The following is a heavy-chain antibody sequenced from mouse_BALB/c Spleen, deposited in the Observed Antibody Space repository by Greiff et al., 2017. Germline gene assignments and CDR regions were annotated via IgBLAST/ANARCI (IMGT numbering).Heavy chain of an antibody. CDR2: ISYDGSN. CDR1: GYSITSGYY. J-gene: IGHJ3*01. CDR3: ARDQGLLPY. D-gene: IGHD2-10*01. Sequence: EVQLVESGPGLVKPSQSLSLTCSVTGYSITSGYYWNWIRQFPGNKLEWMGYISYDGSNNYNPSLKNRISITRDTSKNQFFLKLNSVTTEDTATYYCARDQGLLPYWGQGTLVTVSA. V-gene: IGHV3-6*02.